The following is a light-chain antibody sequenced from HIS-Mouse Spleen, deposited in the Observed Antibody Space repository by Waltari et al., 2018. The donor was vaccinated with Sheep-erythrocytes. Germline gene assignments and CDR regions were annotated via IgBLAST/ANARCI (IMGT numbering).Light chain of an antibody. CDR3: SSYAGSNNWV. J-gene: IGLJ3*02. Sequence: QSALTQPPSASGSPGQSVTISCTGTSSDVGGYNYVSWYQQHPGKAPNLIIYEVSKRPSGFPDGFSGSKSGNTASLTVSGLQAEDEADYCCSSYAGSNNWVFGGGTKLTVL. CDR1: SSDVGGYNY. CDR2: EVS. V-gene: IGLV2-8*01.